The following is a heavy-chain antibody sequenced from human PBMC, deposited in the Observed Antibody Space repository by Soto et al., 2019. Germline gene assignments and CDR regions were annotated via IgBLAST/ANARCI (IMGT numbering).Heavy chain of an antibody. CDR2: ISTSGTT. Sequence: QVQLQESGPGLVEPSETLSLTCTVSGASISSYFWTWIRQPAGKGLDWLGRISTSGTTNYNPSLKRRVPMSVETSKNHFSLNLRSVTAADTAVYYCAREAGPDRWFDPWGQGTLVTVSS. V-gene: IGHV4-4*07. J-gene: IGHJ5*02. CDR3: AREAGPDRWFDP. D-gene: IGHD6-19*01. CDR1: GASISSYF.